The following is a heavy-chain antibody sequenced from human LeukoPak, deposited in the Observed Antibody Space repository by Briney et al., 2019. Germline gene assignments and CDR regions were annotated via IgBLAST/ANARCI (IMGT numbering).Heavy chain of an antibody. CDR1: GYTFTGDY. CDR3: ARASYMDV. Sequence: GASVKVSCTASGYTFTGDYMHWVRQAPGQGLEWMGWINPNSGGTEYAEEFQGRVTMTRDTSINTAYMELTGLTSDDAAVYYCARASYMDVWGKGTTVTVSS. CDR2: INPNSGGT. V-gene: IGHV1-2*02. J-gene: IGHJ6*03.